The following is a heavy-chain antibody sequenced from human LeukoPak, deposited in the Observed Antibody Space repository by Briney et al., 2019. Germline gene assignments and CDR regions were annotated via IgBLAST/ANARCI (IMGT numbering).Heavy chain of an antibody. CDR3: ARDFSRGSYKGRVYYMDV. J-gene: IGHJ6*03. CDR1: GGSFSGYY. Sequence: SETLSLTCAVYGGSFSGYYWSWIRQPPGKGLEWIGEINHSGSTNYNPSLKSRVTISVDTSKNQFSLKLSSVTAADTAVYYCARDFSRGSYKGRVYYMDVWGKGTTVTVSS. CDR2: INHSGST. D-gene: IGHD3-16*01. V-gene: IGHV4-34*01.